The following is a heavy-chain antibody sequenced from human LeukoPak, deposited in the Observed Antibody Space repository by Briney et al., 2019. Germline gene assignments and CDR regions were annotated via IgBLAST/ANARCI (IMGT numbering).Heavy chain of an antibody. V-gene: IGHV3-7*03. CDR2: INQDGSEK. CDR1: GITFSRFW. D-gene: IGHD3-3*01. Sequence: GGSLRLSCAASGITFSRFWMSWVRQAPGKGLQWVANINQDGSEKHYVDSVKGRFTISRDNAENSLYLQMNSLRAEDTAVYHCARGRRITIFGVVTLPPDYWGQGTLVTVSS. CDR3: ARGRRITIFGVVTLPPDY. J-gene: IGHJ4*02.